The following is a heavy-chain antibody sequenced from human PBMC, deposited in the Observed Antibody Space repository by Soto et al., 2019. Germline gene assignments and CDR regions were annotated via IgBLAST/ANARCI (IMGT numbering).Heavy chain of an antibody. V-gene: IGHV1-2*04. D-gene: IGHD3-9*01. CDR3: AIFYYDILTGPPSPYYGMDV. Sequence: ASVKVSCKASGYTFTGYYMHWVRQAPGQGLEWMGWINPNSGGANYAQKFQGWVTMTRDTSISTAYMELSRLRSDDTAVYYCAIFYYDILTGPPSPYYGMDVWGQGTTVTVSS. J-gene: IGHJ6*02. CDR2: INPNSGGA. CDR1: GYTFTGYY.